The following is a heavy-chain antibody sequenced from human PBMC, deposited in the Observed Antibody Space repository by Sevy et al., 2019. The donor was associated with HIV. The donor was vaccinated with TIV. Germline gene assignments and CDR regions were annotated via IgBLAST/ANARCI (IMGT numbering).Heavy chain of an antibody. V-gene: IGHV1-69*13. CDR1: GDTFSTYG. Sequence: ASVKVSCKASGDTFSTYGLSWVRQAPGQGLEWMGGIIPIFGTPNYAQKFQGRVTITGDESAGTAYVELGSLRSEDTALYYCAREGGVATTGDHDAFDIWGHGTLVTVSS. CDR3: AREGGVATTGDHDAFDI. D-gene: IGHD7-27*01. J-gene: IGHJ3*02. CDR2: IIPIFGTP.